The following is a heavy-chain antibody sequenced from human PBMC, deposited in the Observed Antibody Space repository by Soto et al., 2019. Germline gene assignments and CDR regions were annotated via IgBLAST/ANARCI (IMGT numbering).Heavy chain of an antibody. J-gene: IGHJ4*02. D-gene: IGHD1-1*01. CDR3: ATEDSMNWTHDY. CDR1: GGSFSGYY. V-gene: IGHV4-34*01. Sequence: SETLSLTCAVYGGSFSGYYWSWIRQPPGKGLEWIGEINHSGSTNYNPSLKSRVTISVDTSKNQFSLKLNSVTAADTAVYYCATEDSMNWTHDYWGQGTLVTVSS. CDR2: INHSGST.